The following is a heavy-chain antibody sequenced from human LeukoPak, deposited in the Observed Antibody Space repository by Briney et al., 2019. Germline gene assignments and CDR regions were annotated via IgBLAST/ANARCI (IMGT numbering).Heavy chain of an antibody. CDR2: IKQDGSEK. V-gene: IGHV3-7*01. CDR1: GFTFSSYA. CDR3: ARVRYYDIPLDY. Sequence: GGSLRLSCAASGFTFSSYAMSWVRQAPGKGLEWVANIKQDGSEKYYVDSVKGRFTISRDNAKNSLYLQMNSLRAEDTAVYYCARVRYYDIPLDYWGQGTLVTVSS. D-gene: IGHD3-9*01. J-gene: IGHJ4*02.